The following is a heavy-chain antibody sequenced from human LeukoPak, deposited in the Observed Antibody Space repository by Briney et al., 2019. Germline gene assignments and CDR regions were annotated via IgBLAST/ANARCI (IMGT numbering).Heavy chain of an antibody. CDR2: IYYSGST. V-gene: IGHV4-59*01. Sequence: SETLSLTCTVSGGSTSSYYWSWIRQPPGKGLEWIGNIYYSGSTNYNPSLKSRVTISVDTSKHQFSLKLSSVTAADTAVYYCARVLPAAMGRDAFGIWGQGTMVTVSS. D-gene: IGHD2-2*01. J-gene: IGHJ3*02. CDR3: ARVLPAAMGRDAFGI. CDR1: GGSTSSYY.